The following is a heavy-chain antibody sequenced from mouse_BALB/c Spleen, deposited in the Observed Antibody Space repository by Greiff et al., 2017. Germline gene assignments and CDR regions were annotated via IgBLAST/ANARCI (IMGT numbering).Heavy chain of an antibody. CDR2: ISDGGSYT. J-gene: IGHJ4*01. Sequence: EVHLVESGGGLVKPGGSLKLSCAASGFTFSDYYMYWVRQTPEKRLEWVATISDGGSYTYYPDSVKGRFTISRDNAKNNLYLQMSSLKSEDTAMYYCARGTYYAMDYWGQGTSVTVSS. CDR3: ARGTYYAMDY. CDR1: GFTFSDYY. V-gene: IGHV5-4*02.